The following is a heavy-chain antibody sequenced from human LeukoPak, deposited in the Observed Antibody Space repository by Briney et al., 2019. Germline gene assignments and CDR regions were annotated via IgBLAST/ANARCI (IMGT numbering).Heavy chain of an antibody. CDR3: ARDGGDYGVLFDY. V-gene: IGHV3-66*01. J-gene: IGHJ4*02. CDR1: GFSFSTYS. Sequence: GGSLRLSCAVSGFSFSTYSMNWLRHAPGKGLEWVSVIYSGGSTYYADSVKGRFTISRDNSKNTLYLQMNSLRAEDTAVYYCARDGGDYGVLFDYWGQGTLVTASS. CDR2: IYSGGST. D-gene: IGHD4-17*01.